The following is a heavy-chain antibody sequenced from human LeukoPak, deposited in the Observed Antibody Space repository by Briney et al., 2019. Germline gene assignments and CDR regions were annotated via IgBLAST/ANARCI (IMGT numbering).Heavy chain of an antibody. J-gene: IGHJ4*02. D-gene: IGHD3-9*01. V-gene: IGHV1-18*01. CDR2: ISAYNGNT. CDR3: ARDQYDILTGYFYFDY. CDR1: GYTFTSYG. Sequence: GASVKVSCKASGYTFTSYGISWVRQAPGQGLEWMGWISAYNGNTNYAQKLQGRVTMTTDTSTSTAYMELRSLRSDDTAVYYCARDQYDILTGYFYFDYWGQGTLVTVSS.